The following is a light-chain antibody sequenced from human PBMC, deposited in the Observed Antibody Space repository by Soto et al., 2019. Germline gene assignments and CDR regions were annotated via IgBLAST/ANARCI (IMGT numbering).Light chain of an antibody. CDR1: QGIINW. V-gene: IGKV1-12*01. Sequence: DIQMTQSPSSVSASVGDRVTITCRAGQGIINWLAWYQKKPGKAPKLLIYAAFILQSGVPDRFSGSGSGTEFTLKISKVEAEDVGVYYCMQSLQTPPWTFGPGTKV. J-gene: IGKJ1*01. CDR2: AAF. CDR3: MQSLQTPPWT.